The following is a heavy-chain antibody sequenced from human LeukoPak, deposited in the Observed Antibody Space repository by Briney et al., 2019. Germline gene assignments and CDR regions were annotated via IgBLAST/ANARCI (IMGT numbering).Heavy chain of an antibody. CDR1: GGTFSSYT. V-gene: IGHV1-69*02. CDR3: ARATVTTTHYFDY. J-gene: IGHJ4*02. D-gene: IGHD4-17*01. CDR2: IIPILGIA. Sequence: SVTVSCKASGGTFSSYTFSWVRQAPGHGLERMGRIIPILGIANYAQKFQGRVTITADKSTSTAYMELSSLRSEDTAVYYCARATVTTTHYFDYWGQGTLVTVSS.